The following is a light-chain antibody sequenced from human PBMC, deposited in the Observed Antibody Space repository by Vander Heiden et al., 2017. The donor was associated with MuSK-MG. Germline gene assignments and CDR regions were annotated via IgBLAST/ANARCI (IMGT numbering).Light chain of an antibody. CDR1: SNDIGRYDY. CDR3: SSYRSGSTPYV. CDR2: EVT. J-gene: IGLJ1*01. V-gene: IGLV2-14*01. Sequence: QSALTQPASVSGSPGQSITISCTGISNDIGRYDYVSWYQPLPGKAPKLIIYEVTNRPSGVSDRFSGSKSGNTASLTISGLQYDDEADYYCSSYRSGSTPYVFGSGTKVTVL.